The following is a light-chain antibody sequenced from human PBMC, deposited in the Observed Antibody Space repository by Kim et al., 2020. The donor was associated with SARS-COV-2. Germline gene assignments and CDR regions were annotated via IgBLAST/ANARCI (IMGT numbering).Light chain of an antibody. J-gene: IGKJ2*01. CDR2: GAS. CDR3: QQYRYFPHT. V-gene: IGKV1-16*02. Sequence: SAFGGDRVTITCRSSHDIGTSLAWFQQQPGKAPKSLIYGASLLQDGVPSKFSGSGSGTRFTLTINSLRPEDFALYFCQQYRYFPHTFGQGTKLEI. CDR1: HDIGTS.